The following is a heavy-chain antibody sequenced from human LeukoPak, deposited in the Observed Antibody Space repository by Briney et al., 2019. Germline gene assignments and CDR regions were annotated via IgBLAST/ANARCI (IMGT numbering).Heavy chain of an antibody. CDR1: GYTFTGYY. CDR2: INPNSGGT. CDR3: ARDRGSYLAWFDP. D-gene: IGHD1-26*01. V-gene: IGHV1-2*02. Sequence: ASVKVSCKASGYTFTGYYMHWVRQAPGQGLEWMGWINPNSGGTNYAQKFQGRVTMTRDTSISTAYMELSRLRSDDTAVYYCARDRGSYLAWFDPWGQGTLVTVSS. J-gene: IGHJ5*02.